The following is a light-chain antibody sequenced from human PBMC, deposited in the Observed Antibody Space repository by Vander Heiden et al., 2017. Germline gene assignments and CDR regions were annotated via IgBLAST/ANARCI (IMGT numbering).Light chain of an antibody. CDR2: AAS. CDR1: QSISSY. V-gene: IGKV1-39*01. CDR3: QQSYSTPRT. J-gene: IGKJ1*01. Sequence: DIHMTQSPSSLSAFVGDRVTITCRASQSISSYLNWYQQKPGKAPNLLIYAASSLQSGVPSRFSGSGSGTDFTLTISSLRPEDFATYFCQQSYSTPRTFGQGTKVEIK.